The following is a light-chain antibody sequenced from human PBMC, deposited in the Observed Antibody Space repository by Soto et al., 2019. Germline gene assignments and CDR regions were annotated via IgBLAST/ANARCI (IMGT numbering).Light chain of an antibody. V-gene: IGLV4-69*01. J-gene: IGLJ2*01. CDR1: SGHSSYA. Sequence: QLVLTQSPSASASLGASVKLTCTLSSGHSSYAIAWHQQQPEKGPRYLMKLNSDGSHSKGDGIPDRFSGSSSGAERYLTISRLQSEDEADYYCQTWGNGILVFGGGTKVTVL. CDR2: LNSDGSH. CDR3: QTWGNGILV.